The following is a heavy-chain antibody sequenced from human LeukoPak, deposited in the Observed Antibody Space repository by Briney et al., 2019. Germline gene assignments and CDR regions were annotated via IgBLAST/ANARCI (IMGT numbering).Heavy chain of an antibody. CDR3: ARRLMGVGATTHNWFDP. Sequence: SETLSLTCTVSGGSISSGSYYWSWIRQPAGKGLEWIGRIYTSGSTNYNPPLKSRVTISVDTSKNQFSLKLSSVTAADTAVYYCARRLMGVGATTHNWFDPWGQGTLVTVSS. J-gene: IGHJ5*02. D-gene: IGHD1-26*01. V-gene: IGHV4-61*02. CDR2: IYTSGST. CDR1: GGSISSGSYY.